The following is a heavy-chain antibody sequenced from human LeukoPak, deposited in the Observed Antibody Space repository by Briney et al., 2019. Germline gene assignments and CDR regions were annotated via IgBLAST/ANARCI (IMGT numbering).Heavy chain of an antibody. D-gene: IGHD3-22*01. CDR2: INSRSSSI. V-gene: IGHV3-21*01. CDR1: GFTVSSNY. J-gene: IGHJ3*01. Sequence: GGSLRLSCAASGFTVSSNYMSWVRQAPGKGLEWVSSINSRSSSIYYADSVKGRFTISRDNAKNSVYLQMNSLRAEDTAVYYCARDGPSSGFYYGGRIFSYFDVWGQGTMVTVSS. CDR3: ARDGPSSGFYYGGRIFSYFDV.